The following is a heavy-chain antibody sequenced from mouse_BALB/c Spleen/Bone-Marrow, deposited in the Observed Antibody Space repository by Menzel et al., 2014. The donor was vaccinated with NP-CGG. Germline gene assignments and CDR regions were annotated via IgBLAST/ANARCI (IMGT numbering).Heavy chain of an antibody. J-gene: IGHJ3*01. Sequence: VQLQQSGAELVKPGASVKLSCKASGYTFTSYWMHWVKQRPGQGLEWIGEINPSNGRTNYNEKFKSKATLTVDKSSSTAYMQLGSLTSEDSAVYYCARSYYRYDVIVYWGQGTLVTVSA. CDR3: ARSYYRYDVIVY. D-gene: IGHD2-14*01. CDR1: GYTFTSYW. CDR2: INPSNGRT. V-gene: IGHV1S81*02.